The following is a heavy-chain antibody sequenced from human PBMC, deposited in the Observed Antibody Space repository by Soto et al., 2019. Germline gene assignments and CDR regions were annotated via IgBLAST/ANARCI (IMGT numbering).Heavy chain of an antibody. J-gene: IGHJ4*02. Sequence: QVQLVQSGAEVKKPGSSVRVSCKASGGTFSRYAITWVRQAAGQGLEWMGGIIPVFGSANYAQKFQGRVTVTADESTGTAYMGLNSLTSEDTAVYYCARAHITDYGDYFHLDYWGQGTLVTVSS. CDR1: GGTFSRYA. V-gene: IGHV1-69*12. CDR3: ARAHITDYGDYFHLDY. D-gene: IGHD4-17*01. CDR2: IIPVFGSA.